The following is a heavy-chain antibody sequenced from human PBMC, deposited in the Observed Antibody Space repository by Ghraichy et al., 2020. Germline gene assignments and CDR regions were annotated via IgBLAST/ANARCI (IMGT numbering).Heavy chain of an antibody. CDR3: ARGGQWLVNHYGMDV. CDR2: INPKTGGT. D-gene: IGHD6-19*01. CDR1: GYTFTGYY. V-gene: IGHV1-2*02. Sequence: VKVSCKASGYTFTGYYMHWVRQAPGQGLEWMGWINPKTGGTKYAEKFQGRVTMTRDTSINTLYMELRRLTSDDTDVYYCARGGQWLVNHYGMDVWGQGTTVYVSS. J-gene: IGHJ6*02.